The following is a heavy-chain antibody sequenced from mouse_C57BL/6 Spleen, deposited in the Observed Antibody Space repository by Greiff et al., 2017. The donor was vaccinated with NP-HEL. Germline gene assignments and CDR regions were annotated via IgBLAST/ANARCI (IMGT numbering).Heavy chain of an antibody. Sequence: QVQLQQSGAELARPGASVKLSCKASGYTFTSYGISWVKQRTGQGLEWIGEIYPRSGNTYYNEKFKGKATLTADKSSSTAYLELRSLTSEDSAVYICARYEVTTVVADYWGQGTTLTVSS. CDR3: ARYEVTTVVADY. D-gene: IGHD1-1*01. CDR1: GYTFTSYG. CDR2: IYPRSGNT. J-gene: IGHJ2*01. V-gene: IGHV1-81*01.